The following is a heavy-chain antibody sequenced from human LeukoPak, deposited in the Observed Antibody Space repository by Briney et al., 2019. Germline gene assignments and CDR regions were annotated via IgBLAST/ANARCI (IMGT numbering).Heavy chain of an antibody. V-gene: IGHV4-34*01. CDR1: GGSFSGYY. CDR3: ARGLSSPYSSSSHFDY. D-gene: IGHD6-6*01. Sequence: ASETLSLTCAVYGGSFSGYYWSWIRQPPGKGLEWIGEINHSGCTNYNPSLKSRVTISVDTSKNQFSLKLSSVTAADTAVYYCARGLSSPYSSSSHFDYWGQGTLVTVSS. CDR2: INHSGCT. J-gene: IGHJ4*02.